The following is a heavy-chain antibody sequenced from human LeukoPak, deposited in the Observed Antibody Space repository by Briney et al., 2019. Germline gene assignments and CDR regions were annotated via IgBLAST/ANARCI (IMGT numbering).Heavy chain of an antibody. CDR2: ISGSATTT. D-gene: IGHD5-12*01. J-gene: IGHJ5*02. Sequence: PGGSLRLSCAASGFTVSSNYMSWVRQAPGKGLEWVSGISGSATTTYYADSVKGRFTISRDNSKNTLYLQMNSLRAEDTAVYYCAKDQGGYSPNWFDPWGQGTLVTVSS. V-gene: IGHV3-23*01. CDR1: GFTVSSNY. CDR3: AKDQGGYSPNWFDP.